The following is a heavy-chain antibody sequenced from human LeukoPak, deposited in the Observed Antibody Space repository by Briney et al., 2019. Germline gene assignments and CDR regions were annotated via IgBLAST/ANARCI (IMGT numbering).Heavy chain of an antibody. J-gene: IGHJ4*02. Sequence: GGSLRLSCEASGFTFGSFAMYWVRQAPGKGLDWIAGIFGSGGSPHYADSVKGRFTISRDNSKNTVYLQVNSLRAEDTAVYYCGKTTAGYSSGQKPAWPVDYWGQGTLVTVSS. V-gene: IGHV3-23*01. CDR1: GFTFGSFA. CDR3: GKTTAGYSSGQKPAWPVDY. D-gene: IGHD5-18*01. CDR2: IFGSGGSP.